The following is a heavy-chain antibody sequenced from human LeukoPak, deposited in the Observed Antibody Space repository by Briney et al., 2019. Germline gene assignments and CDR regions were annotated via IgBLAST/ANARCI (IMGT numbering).Heavy chain of an antibody. CDR2: INHSGST. J-gene: IGHJ5*02. CDR1: GGSFSGYY. CDR3: ARHPSNYYGSGSYYKPNGGYWFDP. D-gene: IGHD3-10*01. V-gene: IGHV4-34*01. Sequence: SETLSLTCAVYGGSFSGYYWSWIRQPPGKGLEWIGKINHSGSTNYNPSLKSRVTISVDTSKNQFSLKLSSVTAADTAVYYCARHPSNYYGSGSYYKPNGGYWFDPWGQGTLVTVSS.